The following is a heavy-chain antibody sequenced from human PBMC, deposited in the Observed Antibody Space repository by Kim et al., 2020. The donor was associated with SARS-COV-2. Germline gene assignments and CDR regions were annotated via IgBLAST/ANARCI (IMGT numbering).Heavy chain of an antibody. CDR2: ISAYNGNT. V-gene: IGHV1-18*01. CDR1: GYTFTSYG. CDR3: ARAEKDSSSWSDFDY. J-gene: IGHJ4*02. D-gene: IGHD6-13*01. Sequence: ASVKVSCKASGYTFTSYGISWVRQAPGQGLEWMGWISAYNGNTNYAQKLQGRVTMTTDTSTSTAYMELRSLRSDDTAVYYCARAEKDSSSWSDFDYWGQGTLVTVSS.